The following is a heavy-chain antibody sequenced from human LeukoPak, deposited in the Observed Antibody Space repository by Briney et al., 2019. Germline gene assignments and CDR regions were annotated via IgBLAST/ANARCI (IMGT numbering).Heavy chain of an antibody. CDR1: GFTFSSYA. Sequence: PGGSLRLSCVASGFTFSSYAMSWVRQAPGKGPEWVSTISGSGASTYYADSVRGRFTISRDNSKNTLYLQMNSLRAEDTAVYYCAKDTVPGVGATLFNWFDPWGQGTLVTVSS. J-gene: IGHJ5*02. CDR3: AKDTVPGVGATLFNWFDP. V-gene: IGHV3-23*01. CDR2: ISGSGAST. D-gene: IGHD1-26*01.